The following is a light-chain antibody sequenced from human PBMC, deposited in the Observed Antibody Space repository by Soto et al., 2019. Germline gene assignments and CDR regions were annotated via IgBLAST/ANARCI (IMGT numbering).Light chain of an antibody. CDR2: TND. J-gene: IGLJ3*02. CDR3: AAWDDSLSGRV. CDR1: SSNVGSNY. V-gene: IGLV1-47*02. Sequence: QPVLTQPPSASGTPGQRVTISCSGSSSNVGSNYVYWYQQLPGTAPKLLIHTNDQRPSGVPDRFSGSKSGTSASLAISGLRTDDEADYYCAAWDDSLSGRVFGGGTKLTVL.